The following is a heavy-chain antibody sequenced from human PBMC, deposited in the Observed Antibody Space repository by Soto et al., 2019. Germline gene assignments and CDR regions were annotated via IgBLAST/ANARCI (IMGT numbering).Heavy chain of an antibody. V-gene: IGHV3-30-3*01. Sequence: EGSLRLSCAASGFTFSSYAMHWVRQAPGKGLEWLAVISYDGNNKYYTDSVKGRFTISRDNSKNTLYLQMNSLRAEDTAVYYCARLALLQYFDRAWFDPWGQGTLVTVSS. CDR2: ISYDGNNK. CDR1: GFTFSSYA. CDR3: ARLALLQYFDRAWFDP. J-gene: IGHJ5*02. D-gene: IGHD3-9*01.